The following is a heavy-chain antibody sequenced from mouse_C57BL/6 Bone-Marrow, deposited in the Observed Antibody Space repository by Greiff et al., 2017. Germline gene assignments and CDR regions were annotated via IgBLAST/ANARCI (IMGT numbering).Heavy chain of an antibody. J-gene: IGHJ4*01. Sequence: VKLQESGPGLVQPSQSLSITCTVSGFSLTSYGVHWVRQSPGKGLEWLGVIWSGGSTDYNAAFISRLSISKDNSKSQVFFKMNSLHADDTAIYYWARERNGYYLPDAMDYWGQGTSVTVSS. V-gene: IGHV2-2*01. CDR3: ARERNGYYLPDAMDY. CDR2: IWSGGST. CDR1: GFSLTSYG. D-gene: IGHD2-3*01.